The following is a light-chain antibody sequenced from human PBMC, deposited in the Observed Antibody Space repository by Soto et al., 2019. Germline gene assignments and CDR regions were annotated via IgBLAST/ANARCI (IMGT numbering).Light chain of an antibody. CDR1: SNDVGSYNF. Sequence: QSVLTQPASVSGSPGQSITISCTGTSNDVGSYNFVSWYQQHPDKAPRLMIYEVTNRPSGVSDRFSGSKSGNTASLTISGLQAEDEADYYCTSFTSSHPYVFGTGTKLTVL. CDR3: TSFTSSHPYV. CDR2: EVT. J-gene: IGLJ1*01. V-gene: IGLV2-14*01.